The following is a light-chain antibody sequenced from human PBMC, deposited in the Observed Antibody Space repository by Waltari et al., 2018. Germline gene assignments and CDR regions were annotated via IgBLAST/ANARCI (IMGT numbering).Light chain of an antibody. CDR3: QSYDSSLSGSV. J-gene: IGLJ2*01. V-gene: IGLV1-40*01. CDR1: RSNIGDGSD. CDR2: GNN. Sequence: QSVLTQPPSVSGAPGQRVTISCTGSRSNIGDGSDLHWYQQLPGTAPKLPIYGNNNRPSGVPDRFSGSKSGTSASLAITGLQAEDEADYYCQSYDSSLSGSVFGGGTKLTVL.